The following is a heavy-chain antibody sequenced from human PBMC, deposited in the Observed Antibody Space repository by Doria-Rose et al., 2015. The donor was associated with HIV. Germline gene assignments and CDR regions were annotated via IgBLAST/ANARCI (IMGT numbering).Heavy chain of an antibody. D-gene: IGHD3-3*01. Sequence: QLVQSGGGLVRPGGSLRLSCATSGFTSSSHRINWVRQAPGKGLEWVSSISSTSAYINYADSVRGRSTISRDNARNSLYLQMDSLRAEDTAIYYCATGVTLDYWGQGTLVTVSS. CDR3: ATGVTLDY. CDR2: ISSTSAYI. J-gene: IGHJ4*02. V-gene: IGHV3-21*01. CDR1: GFTSSSHR.